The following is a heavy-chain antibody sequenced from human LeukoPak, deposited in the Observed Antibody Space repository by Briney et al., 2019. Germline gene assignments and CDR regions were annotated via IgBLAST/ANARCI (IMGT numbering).Heavy chain of an antibody. CDR1: GGSFSGHY. D-gene: IGHD2-2*01. CDR2: STHTGST. Sequence: SETLSLTCAVYGGSFSGHYWTWIRQAPGKGLGWIGESTHTGSTNYNPSLKSRVTISVDTSKNQFSLKLTSVSAADTAVYHCARARTGAAALDFWGPGNLVTVSS. CDR3: ARARTGAAALDF. J-gene: IGHJ4*02. V-gene: IGHV4-34*01.